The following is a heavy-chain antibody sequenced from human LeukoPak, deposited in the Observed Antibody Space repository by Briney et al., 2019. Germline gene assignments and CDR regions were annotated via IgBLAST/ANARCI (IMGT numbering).Heavy chain of an antibody. Sequence: ASVKVSCKASGYTFTSYGISWARQAPGQGLEWMGWISAYNGNTNYAQKLQGRVTMTTDTSTSTAYMELRSLRSDDTAVYYCARDQGPYNYDSSGSGFDPWGQGTLVTVSS. CDR3: ARDQGPYNYDSSGSGFDP. V-gene: IGHV1-18*01. D-gene: IGHD3-22*01. J-gene: IGHJ5*02. CDR2: ISAYNGNT. CDR1: GYTFTSYG.